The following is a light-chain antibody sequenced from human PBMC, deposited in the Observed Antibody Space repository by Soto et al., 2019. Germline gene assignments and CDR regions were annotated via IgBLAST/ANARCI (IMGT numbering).Light chain of an antibody. CDR2: DVS. J-gene: IGLJ1*01. Sequence: QSVLTQPASVSGSPGQSITISCTGTSRDVGGYNYVSWYQQHPGKAPKLMIYDVSNRPSGVSNRFSGSKSGNTASLTISGLQAEYGADYYCSSYTSSSTLYVFGTGTKVTV. CDR1: SRDVGGYNY. V-gene: IGLV2-14*01. CDR3: SSYTSSSTLYV.